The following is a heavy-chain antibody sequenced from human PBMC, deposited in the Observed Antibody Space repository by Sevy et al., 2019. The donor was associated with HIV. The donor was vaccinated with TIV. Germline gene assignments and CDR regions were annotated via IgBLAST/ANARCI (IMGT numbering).Heavy chain of an antibody. V-gene: IGHV3-49*03. CDR1: GFSFGDFS. CDR3: TRWKADQSVFDY. D-gene: IGHD1-1*01. CDR2: IKSSFYGGTV. J-gene: IGHJ4*02. Sequence: GGSLRLSCTSSGFSFGDFSMSWLRQAPGKGLEWVAFIKSSFYGGTVDHAGCVKGRFIISRDDSKSIAYLQMNDLKIEDTGVYDCTRWKADQSVFDYWGQGVLVTVSS.